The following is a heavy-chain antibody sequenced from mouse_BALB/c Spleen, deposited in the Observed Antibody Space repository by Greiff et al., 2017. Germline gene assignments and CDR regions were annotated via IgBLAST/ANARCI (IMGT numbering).Heavy chain of an antibody. CDR2: ISYDGSN. V-gene: IGHV3-6*02. Sequence: DVKLQESGPGLVKPSQSLSLTCSVTGYSITSGYYWNWIRQFPGNKLEWMGYISYDGSNNYNPSLKNRISITRDTSKNQFFLKLNSVTTEDTATYYCARDGRRGFAYWGQGTLVTVSA. CDR1: GYSITSGYY. J-gene: IGHJ3*01. CDR3: ARDGRRGFAY.